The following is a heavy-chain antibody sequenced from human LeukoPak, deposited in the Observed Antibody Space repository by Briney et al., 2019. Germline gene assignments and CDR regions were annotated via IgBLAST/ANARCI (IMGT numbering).Heavy chain of an antibody. Sequence: PGRSLRLSCAASGFTFSSYGMHWVRQAPGKGLEWVAVISYDGSNKYYADSVKGRFTISRDNAKNSLYLQMNSLRAEDTAVYFCAREYLRDQDLAFGWFDPWGQGTLVTVSS. CDR2: ISYDGSNK. CDR1: GFTFSSYG. J-gene: IGHJ5*02. CDR3: AREYLRDQDLAFGWFDP. D-gene: IGHD3-10*01. V-gene: IGHV3-30*03.